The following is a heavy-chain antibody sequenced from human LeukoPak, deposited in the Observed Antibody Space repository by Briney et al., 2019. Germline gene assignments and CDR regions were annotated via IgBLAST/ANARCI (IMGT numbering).Heavy chain of an antibody. CDR3: ARADCSGSTCYLRRSWFDP. V-gene: IGHV3-21*01. Sequence: GGSLRLSCAASGFTFSRFDMNWVRQAPGKGLEWVSSISTSSRYIYYRDSVKGRFTISRDDAKNSLYLQMNSLRVEDTAVYYCARADCSGSTCYLRRSWFDPWGQGTLVTDSS. D-gene: IGHD2-2*01. CDR2: ISTSSRYI. CDR1: GFTFSRFD. J-gene: IGHJ5*02.